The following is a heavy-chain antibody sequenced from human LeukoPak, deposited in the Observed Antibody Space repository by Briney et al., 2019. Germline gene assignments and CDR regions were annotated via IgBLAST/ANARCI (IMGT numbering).Heavy chain of an antibody. CDR2: IYYSGST. V-gene: IGHV4-59*01. Sequence: SETLSLTCTVSGGSISSYYWSWIRQPPGKGLEWIGYIYYSGSTNYNPSLKSRVTISVDTSKNQFSLKLSSVTAADTAVYYCVRETNSDPQMSYYDSSGYYYFDYWGQGTLVTVSS. D-gene: IGHD3-22*01. CDR1: GGSISSYY. J-gene: IGHJ4*02. CDR3: VRETNSDPQMSYYDSSGYYYFDY.